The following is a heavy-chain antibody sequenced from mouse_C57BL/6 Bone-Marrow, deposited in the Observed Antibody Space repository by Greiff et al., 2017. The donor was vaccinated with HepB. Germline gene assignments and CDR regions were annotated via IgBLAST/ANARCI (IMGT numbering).Heavy chain of an antibody. CDR1: GYTFTSYD. Sequence: QVQLQQSGPELVKPGASVKLSCKASGYTFTSYDINWVKQRPGQGLEWIGWIYPRDGSTKYNEKFKGKATLTVDTSSSTAYMELHSLTSEDSAVYVGARTGLGGGPYWYFDVWGTGTTVTVSS. CDR3: ARTGLGGGPYWYFDV. V-gene: IGHV1-85*01. CDR2: IYPRDGST. J-gene: IGHJ1*03. D-gene: IGHD1-1*02.